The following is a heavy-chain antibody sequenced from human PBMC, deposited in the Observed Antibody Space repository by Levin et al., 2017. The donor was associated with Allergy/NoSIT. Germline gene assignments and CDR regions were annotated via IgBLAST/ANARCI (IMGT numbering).Heavy chain of an antibody. Sequence: GESLKISCAASGFSFSSYAMAWVRQAPGRGLEWVSVISDTAGSTFYADSAKGRFTMSRDNSKNTLYLQMNSLRAEDTALYYCAKVKQSASWNSFDYWGQGTRVTVS. V-gene: IGHV3-23*01. CDR1: GFSFSSYA. J-gene: IGHJ4*02. D-gene: IGHD1-1*01. CDR3: AKVKQSASWNSFDY. CDR2: ISDTAGST.